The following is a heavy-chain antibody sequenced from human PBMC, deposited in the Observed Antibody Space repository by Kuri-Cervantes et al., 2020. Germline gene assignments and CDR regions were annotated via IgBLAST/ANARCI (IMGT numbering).Heavy chain of an antibody. CDR3: ASAGGDCSGGSCYSGEADAFDI. CDR1: GYTLTELS. V-gene: IGHV1-24*01. J-gene: IGHJ3*02. CDR2: FDPEDGET. D-gene: IGHD2-15*01. Sequence: ASVKVSCKVSGYTLTELSMHWVRQAPGKGLEWMGGFDPEDGETIYAQKFQGRVTMTEDTSTDTAYMELSSLRSEDTAVYYCASAGGDCSGGSCYSGEADAFDIWGQGTMVTVSS.